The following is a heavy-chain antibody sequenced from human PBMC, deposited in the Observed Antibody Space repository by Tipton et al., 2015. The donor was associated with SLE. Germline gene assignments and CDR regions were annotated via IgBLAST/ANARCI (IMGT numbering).Heavy chain of an antibody. V-gene: IGHV4-34*01. Sequence: TLSLTCAVYGGSFSGYYWSWVRPPPGKGLGWIGEINHSGSTNYNPSLKSRVTISVDTSKNQFSLKLSSVTAADTAVYYCARARPAIVATIGAYFDYWGQGTLVTVSS. CDR3: ARARPAIVATIGAYFDY. CDR1: GGSFSGYY. D-gene: IGHD5-12*01. CDR2: INHSGST. J-gene: IGHJ4*02.